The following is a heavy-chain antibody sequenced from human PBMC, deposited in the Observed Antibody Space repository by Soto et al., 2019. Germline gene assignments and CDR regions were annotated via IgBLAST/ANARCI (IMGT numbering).Heavy chain of an antibody. V-gene: IGHV4-59*01. J-gene: IGHJ4*02. D-gene: IGHD3-9*01. Sequence: SETLSLTCTVSGGSISSYYWSWIRQPPGKGLEWIGYIYYSGSTNYNPSLKSRVTISVDTSKNQFSLKLSSVTAEDTAVYYCARAFLTGYQIDYWGQGTLVTVSS. CDR2: IYYSGST. CDR1: GGSISSYY. CDR3: ARAFLTGYQIDY.